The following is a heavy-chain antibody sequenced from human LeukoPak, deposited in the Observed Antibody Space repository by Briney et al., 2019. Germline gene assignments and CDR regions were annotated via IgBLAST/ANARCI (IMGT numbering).Heavy chain of an antibody. J-gene: IGHJ4*02. CDR3: AKGGDYYGASFDF. V-gene: IGHV3-23*01. D-gene: IGHD3-10*01. Sequence: PRGCLRLSCAASGFTFSNYAMTWVRQAPGKGLEWVSSISGDGGYTYYADSVKGRFTISRDNSKNTVYVEMNSLRGEDTAIYYCAKGGDYYGASFDFWGQGGLVTVSS. CDR2: ISGDGGYT. CDR1: GFTFSNYA.